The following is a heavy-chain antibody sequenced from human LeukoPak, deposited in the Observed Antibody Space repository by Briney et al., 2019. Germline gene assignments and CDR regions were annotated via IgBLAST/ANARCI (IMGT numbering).Heavy chain of an antibody. CDR1: GFTFSDYY. D-gene: IGHD3-10*01. V-gene: IGHV3-11*01. CDR3: AKGFDYYASGRPQY. Sequence: GGSLRLSCAASGFTFSDYYMNWIRQAPGKGLEWVSYISSSGSTIYYADSVKGRFTISRDNAKSSLYLQMNSLRAEDTAVYYCAKGFDYYASGRPQYWGQGTLVTVSS. CDR2: ISSSGSTI. J-gene: IGHJ4*02.